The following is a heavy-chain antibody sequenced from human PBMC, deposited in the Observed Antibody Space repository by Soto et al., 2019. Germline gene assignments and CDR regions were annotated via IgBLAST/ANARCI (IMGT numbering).Heavy chain of an antibody. Sequence: QVQLVESGGGVVQPGRSLRLSCAASGFTFSSYGMHWVRQAPGKGLEWVGVITYDGSNKFYADSVKGRFTISRENSKNTLYLQMNSLRAEDAAVYYCAKDWRDSLPGDAFDIWGQGTMVTVSS. J-gene: IGHJ3*02. CDR3: AKDWRDSLPGDAFDI. CDR2: ITYDGSNK. CDR1: GFTFSSYG. D-gene: IGHD2-15*01. V-gene: IGHV3-30*18.